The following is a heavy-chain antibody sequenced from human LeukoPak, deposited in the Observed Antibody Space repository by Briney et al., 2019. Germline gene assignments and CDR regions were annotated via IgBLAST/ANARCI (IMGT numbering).Heavy chain of an antibody. Sequence: GASVKVSCKTSGYTFAGYFVHWVRQAPGQGLEWMGWINPYSRGTNYTQNFQGRVTITRDTSITTAYMELSRLTSDDTALYYCARDQGYGSGGYSFDYWGQGTRVTVSS. J-gene: IGHJ4*02. V-gene: IGHV1-2*02. D-gene: IGHD3-10*01. CDR3: ARDQGYGSGGYSFDY. CDR2: INPYSRGT. CDR1: GYTFAGYF.